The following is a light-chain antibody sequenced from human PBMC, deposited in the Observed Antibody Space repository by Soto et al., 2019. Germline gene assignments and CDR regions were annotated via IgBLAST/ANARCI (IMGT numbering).Light chain of an antibody. J-gene: IGKJ2*01. CDR3: QQYNNWQGT. CDR2: GAF. CDR1: QSVSSN. Sequence: EIVMTQSPATLSVSPGERATLSCRASQSVSSNLAWYQQKPGQAPRLLIYGAFTRATGIPARFSGSGSGTECTLTISSLQSEDFAVYYCQQYNNWQGTFGQGTKLEIK. V-gene: IGKV3D-15*01.